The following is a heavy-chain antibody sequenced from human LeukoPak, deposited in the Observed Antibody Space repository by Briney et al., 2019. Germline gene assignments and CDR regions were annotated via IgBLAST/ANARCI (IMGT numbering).Heavy chain of an antibody. CDR1: GGSISRGDYY. J-gene: IGHJ4*02. V-gene: IGHV4-30-4*01. Sequence: SETLSLTCTVSGGSISRGDYYWSWIRQPPGKGLEWIGYIYYSGSTYYNPSLKSRVTISVDTSKNQFSLKLSSVTAADTAVYYCARSWDYGDYFDYWGQGTLVTVSS. D-gene: IGHD4-17*01. CDR3: ARSWDYGDYFDY. CDR2: IYYSGST.